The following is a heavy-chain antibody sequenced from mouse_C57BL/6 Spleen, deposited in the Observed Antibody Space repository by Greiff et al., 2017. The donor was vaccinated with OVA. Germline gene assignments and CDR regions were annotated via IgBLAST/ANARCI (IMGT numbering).Heavy chain of an antibody. V-gene: IGHV6-3*01. Sequence: EVMLVESGGGLVQPGGSMKLSCVASGFTFSNYWMNWVRQSPEKGLEWVAQIRLKSDNYATHYAESVKGRFTISRDDSKSSVYLQMNNLRAEDTGIYYCTGNPYAMDYWGQGTSVTVSS. CDR2: IRLKSDNYAT. CDR3: TGNPYAMDY. CDR1: GFTFSNYW. J-gene: IGHJ4*01.